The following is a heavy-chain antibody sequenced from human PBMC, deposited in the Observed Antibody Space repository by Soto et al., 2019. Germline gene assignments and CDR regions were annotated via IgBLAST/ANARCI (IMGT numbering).Heavy chain of an antibody. D-gene: IGHD1-26*01. J-gene: IGHJ5*02. CDR1: GYTFSSYD. CDR2: MNPNSGNT. Sequence: ASVKISFKASGYTFSSYDINWVRQATGQGLEWMGWMNPNSGNTGYAQKFQGRVTMTRNTSISTAYMELSSLRSEDTAVYYCARARYSISHNWFDPWGQGTLVTVSS. V-gene: IGHV1-8*01. CDR3: ARARYSISHNWFDP.